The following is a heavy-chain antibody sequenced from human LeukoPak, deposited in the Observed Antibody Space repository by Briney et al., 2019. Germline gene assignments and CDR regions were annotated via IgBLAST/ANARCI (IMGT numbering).Heavy chain of an antibody. Sequence: SVKVSCKASGGTFSSYAISWVRQAPGQGLEWMGGIIPIFGTANYAQKFQGRITITTDESTSTAYMELSSLRSEDTAVYYCGCGSWTYYYYMDVRGKGTTVTVSS. CDR2: IIPIFGTA. CDR1: GGTFSSYA. D-gene: IGHD6-13*01. V-gene: IGHV1-69*05. J-gene: IGHJ6*03. CDR3: GCGSWTYYYYMDV.